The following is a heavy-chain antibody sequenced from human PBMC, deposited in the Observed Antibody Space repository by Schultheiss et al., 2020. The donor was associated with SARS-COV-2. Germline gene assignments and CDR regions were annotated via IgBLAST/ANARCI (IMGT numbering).Heavy chain of an antibody. Sequence: SETLSLTCTVSGGSISSGGYYWSWIRQEQGKGLEWIGYIYYSGSTYYNPSLKSRVTISVDTSKNQFSLKLSSVTAADTAVYYCARGPYDIFTGYYSVMDVWCQGTTVTVSS. V-gene: IGHV4-31*03. CDR3: ARGPYDIFTGYYSVMDV. CDR1: GGSISSGGYY. D-gene: IGHD3-9*01. J-gene: IGHJ6*02. CDR2: IYYSGST.